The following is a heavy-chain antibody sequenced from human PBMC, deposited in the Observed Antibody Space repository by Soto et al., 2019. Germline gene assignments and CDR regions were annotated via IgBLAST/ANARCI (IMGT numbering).Heavy chain of an antibody. Sequence: QVQLVQSGAEVKKPGSSVKVSCKASGGTFSSYTISWVRQAPGQGLEWMGRIIPILGIANYAQKFQGRVTITADKSTSTAYMELSSLRSEDTAVYYCARGAGHGHNQGFDYWGQGTLVTVSS. V-gene: IGHV1-69*02. J-gene: IGHJ4*02. CDR3: ARGAGHGHNQGFDY. CDR1: GGTFSSYT. CDR2: IIPILGIA.